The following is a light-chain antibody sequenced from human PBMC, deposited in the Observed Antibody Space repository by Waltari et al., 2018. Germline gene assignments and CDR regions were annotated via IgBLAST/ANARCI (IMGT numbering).Light chain of an antibody. V-gene: IGLV1-40*01. J-gene: IGLJ1*01. CDR2: DQT. Sequence: QSVLTQPPSLSGAPGQRVTISCTGSSSNIGEGYGVQWYQQFPGTAPKLLIYDQTNPPPAVRPRFSGSKCGTSAFPDISGRQADDEAVYYSQSYDSSLRVFYFFGPGTKVTV. CDR1: SSNIGEGYG. CDR3: QSYDSSLRVFYF.